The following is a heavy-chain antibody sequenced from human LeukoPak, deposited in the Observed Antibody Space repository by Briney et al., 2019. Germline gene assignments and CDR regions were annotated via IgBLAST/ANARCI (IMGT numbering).Heavy chain of an antibody. CDR1: GGSISINNW. V-gene: IGHV4-4*02. CDR2: IYHSGST. D-gene: IGHD3-10*01. J-gene: IGHJ4*02. Sequence: SETLSLTRAVSGGSISINNWWTWVRQPPGKGLEWIGEIYHSGSTNYNPSLKSRVTISVDKSKNQFSLKLSSVTAADTAVYYCARKGDDIHYFDYWGQGTLVTVSS. CDR3: ARKGDDIHYFDY.